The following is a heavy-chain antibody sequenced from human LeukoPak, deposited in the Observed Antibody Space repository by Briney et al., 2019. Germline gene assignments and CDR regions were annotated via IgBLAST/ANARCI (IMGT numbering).Heavy chain of an antibody. CDR1: GYTFTDYY. V-gene: IGHV1-2*02. D-gene: IGHD3-16*02. Sequence: ASVKVSCKASGYTFTDYYINWVRQAPGQGLEWNGWINPNSGDTNYAQKFQDRVTMTRDTSISTAYIELNFLRSDDTAVYYCARGGYVWGSYRYLDPWGQGTLVTVSS. CDR3: ARGGYVWGSYRYLDP. CDR2: INPNSGDT. J-gene: IGHJ5*02.